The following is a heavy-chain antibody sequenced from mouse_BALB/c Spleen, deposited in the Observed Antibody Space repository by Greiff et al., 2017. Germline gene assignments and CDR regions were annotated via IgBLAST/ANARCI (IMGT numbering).Heavy chain of an antibody. J-gene: IGHJ3*01. D-gene: IGHD2-14*01. CDR2: IYPSDSYT. Sequence: QVQLQQPGAELVRPGASVKLSCKASGYTFTSYWINWVKQRPGQGLEWIGNIYPSDSYTNYNQKFKDKATLTVDKSSSTAYMQLSSPTSEDSAVYYCTRGAYYRYEDGFAYWGQGTLVTVSA. V-gene: IGHV1-69*02. CDR1: GYTFTSYW. CDR3: TRGAYYRYEDGFAY.